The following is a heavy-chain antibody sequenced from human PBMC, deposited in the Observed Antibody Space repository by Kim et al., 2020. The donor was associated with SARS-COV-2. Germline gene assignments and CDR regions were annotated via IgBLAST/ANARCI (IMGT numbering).Heavy chain of an antibody. Sequence: GGSLRLSCAASGFTVSATYMTWVRQAPGKGLQWLSLIYTRGNTHYADSVKGRFTISRDNSKNMVYLQMNSLRAEDTAVYYCARGLRNSDDLKYHYYGLDVWGQGTTVTVSS. CDR2: IYTRGNT. J-gene: IGHJ6*02. CDR3: ARGLRNSDDLKYHYYGLDV. D-gene: IGHD1-1*01. V-gene: IGHV3-53*01. CDR1: GFTVSATY.